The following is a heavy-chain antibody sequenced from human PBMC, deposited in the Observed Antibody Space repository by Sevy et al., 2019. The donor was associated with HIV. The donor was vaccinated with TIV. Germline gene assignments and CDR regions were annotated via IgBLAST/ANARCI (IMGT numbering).Heavy chain of an antibody. J-gene: IGHJ6*03. V-gene: IGHV4-61*01. Sequence: SETLSLSCSVSGGSVSSGTYYWSWIRQPPGKGLEWIGHIYKTGSTNYKLSLQSRVTISVDTSTNQFSLRLRSVTAAGTAVYYCARVPRGQLWYSGSLGGYYYHMDVWGKGTTVTVSS. CDR1: GGSVSSGTYY. CDR3: ARVPRGQLWYSGSLGGYYYHMDV. CDR2: IYKTGST. D-gene: IGHD3-16*01.